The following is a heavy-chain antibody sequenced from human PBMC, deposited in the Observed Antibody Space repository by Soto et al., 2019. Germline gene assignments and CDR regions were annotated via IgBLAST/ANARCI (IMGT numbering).Heavy chain of an antibody. V-gene: IGHV3-74*03. Sequence: GGSLRLSCAASGFSFRSYWMHWVRQAPGKGLVWVSRINTDGSVAMYVDSVKGRFTISRDNAKNTLYLHMNSLRAEYTAVYYCVRDMQLWRLDSWGQGTQVTVSS. CDR1: GFSFRSYW. CDR3: VRDMQLWRLDS. CDR2: INTDGSVA. D-gene: IGHD2-21*01. J-gene: IGHJ4*02.